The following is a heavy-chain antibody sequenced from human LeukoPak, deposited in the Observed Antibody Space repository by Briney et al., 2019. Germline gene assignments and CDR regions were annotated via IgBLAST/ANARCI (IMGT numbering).Heavy chain of an antibody. Sequence: GESLKISCKGSGYSFTSYWIGWVRQMPGKGLEWMGIIYPGDSDTRYSPSFQGQVTISADKSISTAYLQWSSLKASDTAMYYCARCAVNYDFWSGYYQAWTYYFDYWGQGTLGTVSS. D-gene: IGHD3-3*01. CDR3: ARCAVNYDFWSGYYQAWTYYFDY. V-gene: IGHV5-51*01. J-gene: IGHJ4*02. CDR2: IYPGDSDT. CDR1: GYSFTSYW.